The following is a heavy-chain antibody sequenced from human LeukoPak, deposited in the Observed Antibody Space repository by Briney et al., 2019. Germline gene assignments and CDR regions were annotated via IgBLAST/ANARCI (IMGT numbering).Heavy chain of an antibody. V-gene: IGHV1-18*01. CDR3: AREAYGRFDY. J-gene: IGHJ4*02. D-gene: IGHD4-17*01. CDR1: GYTFTTYG. CDR2: ISAYNT. Sequence: ASVTVSCKASGYTFTTYGISWVRQAPGQGLEWMGWISAYNTNYAQKLQDRVTMTTDTSTSTDYMELRSLRSDDTAVYYCAREAYGRFDYWGQGTLVTVSS.